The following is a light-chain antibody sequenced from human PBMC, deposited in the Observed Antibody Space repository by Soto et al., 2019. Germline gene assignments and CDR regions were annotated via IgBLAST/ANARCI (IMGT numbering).Light chain of an antibody. CDR1: QSIKSD. V-gene: IGKV3-15*01. Sequence: EVVMTQSPVTLSVAPGEGTTLSCRASQSIKSDLAWYQQKPGQAPRLLIRGGSTRAAGIPHRFSGYGSGTEFTLTITSLQSEDFVVYYCHQYNDWPGTFGQGTKVEV. CDR2: GGS. J-gene: IGKJ1*01. CDR3: HQYNDWPGT.